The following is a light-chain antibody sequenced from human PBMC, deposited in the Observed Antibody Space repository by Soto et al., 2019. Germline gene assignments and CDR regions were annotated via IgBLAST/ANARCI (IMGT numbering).Light chain of an antibody. V-gene: IGKV1-17*01. CDR2: GSS. J-gene: IGKJ1*01. CDR3: LQHNVFPRT. Sequence: DIQMTQSPSPLSASVGDRVTITCRASQAIRNDLAWYQQKPGRAPKRLIYGSSSLQSGVPSRFSGRGSGTEFTLTISSLQPEDFATYYCLQHNVFPRTFGQGTKVDIK. CDR1: QAIRND.